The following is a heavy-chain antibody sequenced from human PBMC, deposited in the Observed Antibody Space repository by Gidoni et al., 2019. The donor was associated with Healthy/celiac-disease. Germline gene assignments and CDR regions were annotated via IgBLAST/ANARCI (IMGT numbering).Heavy chain of an antibody. V-gene: IGHV3-7*01. CDR2: IKQDGSEK. D-gene: IGHD6-19*01. CDR1: VFTFSSYW. Sequence: EVQLVESGGGLVQPGGSLGLSCAACVFTFSSYWMGWVRQAPGTGLEWVANIKQDGSEKYYVDSVKGRFTISRDKAKNSLYLQMNSLRDEDTAVYYCARDSLAVHTSSYWGQGTLVTVSS. CDR3: ARDSLAVHTSSY. J-gene: IGHJ4*02.